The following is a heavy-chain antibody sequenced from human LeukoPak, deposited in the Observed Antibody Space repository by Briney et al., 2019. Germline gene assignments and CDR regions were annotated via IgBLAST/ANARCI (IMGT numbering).Heavy chain of an antibody. J-gene: IGHJ6*03. V-gene: IGHV1-69*10. D-gene: IGHD3-22*01. Sequence: SVKVSCKASGGTFSDYALNWVRQAPGQGLEWMGVFIPILGTANSTQKFQGRVTITADKSTSTAYMELSSLRSEDTAVYYCAVPGDYDSSGYYTYYYYYMDVWGKGTTVTVSS. CDR2: FIPILGTA. CDR1: GGTFSDYA. CDR3: AVPGDYDSSGYYTYYYYYMDV.